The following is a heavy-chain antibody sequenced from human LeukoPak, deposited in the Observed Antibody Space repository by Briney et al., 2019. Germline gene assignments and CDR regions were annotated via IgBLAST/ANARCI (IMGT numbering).Heavy chain of an antibody. CDR2: FDPEDGET. V-gene: IGHV1-24*01. CDR1: GYTLTELS. J-gene: IGHJ5*02. D-gene: IGHD2-2*01. Sequence: ASVKVSCKVSGYTLTELSMHWVRQAPGKGLEWMGGFDPEDGETIYAQKFQGRVTMTEDTSTDTAYMELSSLRSEDTAVYYCARDIGPAAIEYTWFDPWGQGTLVTVSS. CDR3: ARDIGPAAIEYTWFDP.